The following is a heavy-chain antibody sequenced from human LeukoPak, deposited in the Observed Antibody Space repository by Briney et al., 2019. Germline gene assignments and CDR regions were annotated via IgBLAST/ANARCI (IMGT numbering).Heavy chain of an antibody. J-gene: IGHJ6*03. Sequence: PSETLSLTCTVSGGSISSSSYYWGWIRQPPGKGLEWIGSIYYSGSTYYNPSLKSRVTISVDTSKNQFSLKLSSVTAADTAVYYCARLSRGWGKYYYYYMDVWGKGTTVTVSS. CDR2: IYYSGST. CDR1: GGSISSSSYY. CDR3: ARLSRGWGKYYYYYMDV. D-gene: IGHD6-19*01. V-gene: IGHV4-39*01.